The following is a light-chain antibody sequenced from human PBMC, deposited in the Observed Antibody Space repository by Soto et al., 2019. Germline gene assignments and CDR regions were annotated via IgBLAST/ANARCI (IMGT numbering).Light chain of an antibody. CDR2: GYI. CDR1: SSNIGAGYD. J-gene: IGLJ2*01. V-gene: IGLV1-40*01. Sequence: QSVLTQPPSVSGAPGQRVTISCTGSSSNIGAGYDVHWYQQLPGTAPKLLIYGYINRPSGVPDRFSGSKSGTSASLAITGLQAEDEADYYCQSYDSSLSALFGGGTKVTVL. CDR3: QSYDSSLSAL.